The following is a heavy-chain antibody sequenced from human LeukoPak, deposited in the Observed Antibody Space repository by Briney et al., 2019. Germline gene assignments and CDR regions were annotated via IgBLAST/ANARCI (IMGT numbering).Heavy chain of an antibody. V-gene: IGHV3-21*01. CDR2: ISSSSSYI. Sequence: GGSLRLSCAASGFTFSSYSMNWVRQAPGKGLEWVSSISSSSSYIYYADSVKGRFTISRDNAKNSLYLQMNSLRAEDTAVYYCARADSGWYEIDYWGRGTLVTVSS. J-gene: IGHJ4*02. D-gene: IGHD6-19*01. CDR1: GFTFSSYS. CDR3: ARADSGWYEIDY.